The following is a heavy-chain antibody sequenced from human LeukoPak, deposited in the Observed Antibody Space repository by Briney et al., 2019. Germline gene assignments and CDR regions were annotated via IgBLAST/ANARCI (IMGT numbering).Heavy chain of an antibody. CDR3: ARVNGDYAYYFDY. CDR2: IYSSSSTI. J-gene: IGHJ4*02. CDR1: GFTFSSYS. Sequence: GGSLRLSCAASGFTFSSYSMNWVRQAPGKGLEWVSYIYSSSSTIYYADSVRGRFTISRDNAKNSLYLQMNSLRDEDTAVYYCARVNGDYAYYFDYWGQGTLVTVSS. V-gene: IGHV3-48*02. D-gene: IGHD4-17*01.